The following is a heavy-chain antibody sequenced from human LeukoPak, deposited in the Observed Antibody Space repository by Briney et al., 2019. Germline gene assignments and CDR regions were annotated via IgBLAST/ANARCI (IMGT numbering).Heavy chain of an antibody. V-gene: IGHV3-49*04. CDR3: ARDSHASYYDILTDFDY. D-gene: IGHD3-9*01. CDR2: IRSKAFGGTT. CDR1: GFTFGDYA. Sequence: PGGSLRLSCTASGFTFGDYAMSWVRQAPEKGLEWVGFIRSKAFGGTTEYAASVKGRFTISRDNAKNSLYLQMNSLRAEDTAVYYCARDSHASYYDILTDFDYWGQGTLVTVSS. J-gene: IGHJ4*02.